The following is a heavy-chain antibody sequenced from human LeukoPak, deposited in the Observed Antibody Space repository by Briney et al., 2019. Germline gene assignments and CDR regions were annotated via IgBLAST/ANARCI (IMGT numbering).Heavy chain of an antibody. J-gene: IGHJ4*02. CDR3: ARGFAAARSVFGDY. D-gene: IGHD6-6*01. Sequence: SETLSLTCAVYGGSFSGYYWSWIRQPPGKGLEWIGEINHSGSTNYNPSLKSRVTISVDTSKNQFSLKLSSVTAADTAVYYCARGFAAARSVFGDYWGQGTLVTVSS. V-gene: IGHV4-34*01. CDR1: GGSFSGYY. CDR2: INHSGST.